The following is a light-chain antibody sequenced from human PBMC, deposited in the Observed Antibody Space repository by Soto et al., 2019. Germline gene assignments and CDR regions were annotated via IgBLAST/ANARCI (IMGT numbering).Light chain of an antibody. CDR3: QSYDSSNRWV. V-gene: IGLV6-57*04. CDR1: SGSIASNY. Sequence: LTQPHSVSESPGKTVTISCTRSSGSIASNYVQWYQQRPGSAPTTVIYEDNQRPSGVPDRFSGSIDSSSNSASLTISGLKTEDEDDYYCQSYDSSNRWVFGGGTKLTVL. CDR2: EDN. J-gene: IGLJ2*01.